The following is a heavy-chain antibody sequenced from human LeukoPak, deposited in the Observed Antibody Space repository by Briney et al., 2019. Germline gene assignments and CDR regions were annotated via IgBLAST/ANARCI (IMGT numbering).Heavy chain of an antibody. V-gene: IGHV3-30*02. CDR1: GFTFSSYG. CDR2: IRYDGSNK. J-gene: IGHJ4*02. CDR3: ARGYCSGGSCYSWERPLDH. Sequence: GGSLRLSCAASGFTFSSYGMHWVRQAPGKGLEWVAFIRYDGSNKYYADSVKGRFAISRDNSKNTLYLQMNSLRAEDTAVYYCARGYCSGGSCYSWERPLDHWGQGTLVTVSS. D-gene: IGHD2-15*01.